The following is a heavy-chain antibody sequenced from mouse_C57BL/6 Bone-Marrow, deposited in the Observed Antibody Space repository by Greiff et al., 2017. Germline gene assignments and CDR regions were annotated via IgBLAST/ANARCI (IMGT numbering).Heavy chain of an antibody. Sequence: QLVESGGGLVKPGGSLKLSCAASGFTFSDYGMHWVRQAPEKGLEWVAYISSGSSTIYYADTVKGRFTISRDNAKNTLFLQMTSLRSEDTAMYYCARGTGSPFAYWGQGTLVTVSA. CDR3: ARGTGSPFAY. D-gene: IGHD4-1*01. J-gene: IGHJ3*01. CDR2: ISSGSSTI. V-gene: IGHV5-17*01. CDR1: GFTFSDYG.